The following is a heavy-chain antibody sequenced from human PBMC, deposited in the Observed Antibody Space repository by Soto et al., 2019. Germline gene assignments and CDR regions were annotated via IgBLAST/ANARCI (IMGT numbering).Heavy chain of an antibody. CDR3: ARNFYSGTYYFDF. D-gene: IGHD1-26*01. Sequence: SVGSLRLSCAASGFTFSDHYMDWVRQAPGKGLEWVGRSRNKANGYTTEYAASVKGRFTISRDDSENSLYLQMSSLKTEDTAVYYCARNFYSGTYYFDFWGQGTLVTVSS. J-gene: IGHJ4*02. CDR2: SRNKANGYTT. CDR1: GFTFSDHY. V-gene: IGHV3-72*01.